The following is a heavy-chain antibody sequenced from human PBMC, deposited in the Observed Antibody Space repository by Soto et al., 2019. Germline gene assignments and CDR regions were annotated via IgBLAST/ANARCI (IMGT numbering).Heavy chain of an antibody. V-gene: IGHV4-39*01. CDR2: IYYSGST. Sequence: PSETLSLTCTVSGGPISSSSYYWGWIRQPPGKGLEWIGSIYYSGSTYYNPSLKSRVTISVDTSKNQFSLKLSSVTAADTAVYYCKLYCSGGSCYSSGAFDIWGQGTMVTVSS. CDR1: GGPISSSSYY. D-gene: IGHD2-15*01. CDR3: KLYCSGGSCYSSGAFDI. J-gene: IGHJ3*02.